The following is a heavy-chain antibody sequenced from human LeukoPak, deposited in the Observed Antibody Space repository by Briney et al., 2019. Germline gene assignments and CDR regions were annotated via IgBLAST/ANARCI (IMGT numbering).Heavy chain of an antibody. D-gene: IGHD1-14*01. Sequence: GGSLRLSCAASGFIFDDYGMSWVRQAPGKGLEWVSSISSSTNYIYYADSVKGRFTISRDNSKNTLYLHINSLRAEDTAVYYCVKDNPLDYWGQGTLVIVSS. CDR2: ISSSTNYI. CDR1: GFIFDDYG. CDR3: VKDNPLDY. V-gene: IGHV3-21*01. J-gene: IGHJ4*02.